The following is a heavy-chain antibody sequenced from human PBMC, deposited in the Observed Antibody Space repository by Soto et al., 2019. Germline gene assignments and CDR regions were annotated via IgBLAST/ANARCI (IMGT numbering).Heavy chain of an antibody. D-gene: IGHD3-10*01. J-gene: IGHJ5*02. CDR3: ALEQTGRAYYAFPWFDP. V-gene: IGHV4-34*01. CDR1: GGSFSDFY. CDR2: VSLSGTT. Sequence: SATRSLTCEVYGGSFSDFYWTWIRQSPGKGLEWMGEVSLSGTTNYNPSLESRVTISVDTSKNQFSLKLTSVTAADTATYYCALEQTGRAYYAFPWFDPWGQGTLVTVSS.